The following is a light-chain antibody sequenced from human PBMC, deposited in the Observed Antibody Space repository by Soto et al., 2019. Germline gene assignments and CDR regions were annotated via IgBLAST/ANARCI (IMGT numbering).Light chain of an antibody. CDR3: QQYNDWPPNT. V-gene: IGKV3-15*01. CDR2: GAS. CDR1: QSVSSK. J-gene: IGKJ2*01. Sequence: EIVMTQSPATLSVSPGERATLSCRASQSVSSKFAWYQQKPGQAPTLLIYGASTRATGIPARFSGSGSGTEFTLTISSLQSEDFAVYYCQQYNDWPPNTFGQGTKLEIK.